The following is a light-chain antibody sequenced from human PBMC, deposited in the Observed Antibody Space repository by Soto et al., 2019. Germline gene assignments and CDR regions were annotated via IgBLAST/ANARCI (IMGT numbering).Light chain of an antibody. CDR2: DVT. V-gene: IGLV2-11*01. Sequence: QSALTQPRSVSGSPGQSVTISCTGTSSDVGGYDYVSWYQQHPGKAPKFMIYDVTKRPSGVPDRFSGSKSGNTASLTISGLQAEDEADYYCCSYAGSPLYVFGTGPKLTVL. J-gene: IGLJ1*01. CDR1: SSDVGGYDY. CDR3: CSYAGSPLYV.